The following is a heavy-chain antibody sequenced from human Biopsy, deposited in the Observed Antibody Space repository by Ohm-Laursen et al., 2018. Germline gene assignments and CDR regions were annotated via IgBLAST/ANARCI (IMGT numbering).Heavy chain of an antibody. CDR1: GGSIYNFF. V-gene: IGHV4-59*01. CDR2: IYYSGST. Sequence: TLSLTCTVSGGSIYNFFWSWIRQPPGKGLEWIGYIYYSGSTNYNPSLRSRVTISVDRSKNQFSLELSSVTAADTAVYYCARVGVGAPSIDYFDSWGQGALVTVSS. CDR3: ARVGVGAPSIDYFDS. D-gene: IGHD1-26*01. J-gene: IGHJ4*02.